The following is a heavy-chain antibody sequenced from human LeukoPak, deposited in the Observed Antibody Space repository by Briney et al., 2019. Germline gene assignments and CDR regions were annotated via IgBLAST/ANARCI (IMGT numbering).Heavy chain of an antibody. CDR2: TRKKVNSYTT. D-gene: IGHD3-10*01. CDR3: ARSYGSGTYPFDY. V-gene: IGHV3-72*01. Sequence: GGSLRLSCAASGFTFSDHYMDWVRQAPGKGLEWVGRTRKKVNSYTTEYAASVKGRFTISRDDSKNSLYLQMNSLKTEDTAVYYCARSYGSGTYPFDYWARETVLTVSS. J-gene: IGHJ4*02. CDR1: GFTFSDHY.